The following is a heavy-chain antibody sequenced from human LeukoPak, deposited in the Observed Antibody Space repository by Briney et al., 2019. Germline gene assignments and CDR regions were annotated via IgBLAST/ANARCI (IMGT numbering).Heavy chain of an antibody. CDR2: IKQDGSEK. Sequence: GGSLRLSCAASGFTFSSYWMSWVRQAPGKGLEWVANIKQDGSEKYYVGSVKGRFIISRDNAKNSLYLQMNSLISEDTAVYYCARDKAGVGATTLNYWGQGALVTVSS. D-gene: IGHD1-26*01. CDR1: GFTFSSYW. CDR3: ARDKAGVGATTLNY. V-gene: IGHV3-7*01. J-gene: IGHJ4*02.